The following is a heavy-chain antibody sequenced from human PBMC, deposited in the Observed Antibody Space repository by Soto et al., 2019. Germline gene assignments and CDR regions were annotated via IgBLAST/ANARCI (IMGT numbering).Heavy chain of an antibody. V-gene: IGHV3-23*01. J-gene: IGHJ4*01. Sequence: PGGSLRRPCAAAGRTSDSPYSHAMSWVRQSPARGPEWASTISSNGANPHYAESVQGRVTISKDPSRNTVHRQMDSRRAADTTKCFCVCWVSDHFEYWGHGTPVTVSS. CDR1: GRTSDSPYSHA. D-gene: IGHD2-8*01. CDR2: ISSNGANP. CDR3: VCWVSDHFEY.